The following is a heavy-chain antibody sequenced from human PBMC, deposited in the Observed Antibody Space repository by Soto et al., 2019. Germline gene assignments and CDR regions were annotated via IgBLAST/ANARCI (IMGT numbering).Heavy chain of an antibody. CDR2: ISYTGRP. CDR1: GGSISNYY. J-gene: IGHJ5*02. Sequence: QVQLQESGPGLVKPSETLSLTCTVSGGSISNYYWSWIRQPQGKGLEWISYISYTGRPNHTPSLESRVTVSVDTSKNPFSLKLSSVTSADTAIYYCARGGTYSDLLIRVRFDPWGQGTLVTVSS. D-gene: IGHD6-13*01. CDR3: ARGGTYSDLLIRVRFDP. V-gene: IGHV4-59*01.